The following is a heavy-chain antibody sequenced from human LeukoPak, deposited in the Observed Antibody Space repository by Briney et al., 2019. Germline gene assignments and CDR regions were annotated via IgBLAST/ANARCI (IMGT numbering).Heavy chain of an antibody. CDR2: VSNSGTT. CDR1: GGSISHYY. Sequence: SETLSLTCTVSGGSISHYYWSWIRQSPGKGLEWIGYVSNSGTTNYRPSLRSRVTVSVDSSQNHVSLKLTSMTAADTGLYYCARHHSSAYPFDYWGQGTLVTVSS. J-gene: IGHJ4*02. CDR3: ARHHSSAYPFDY. V-gene: IGHV4-59*08. D-gene: IGHD3-22*01.